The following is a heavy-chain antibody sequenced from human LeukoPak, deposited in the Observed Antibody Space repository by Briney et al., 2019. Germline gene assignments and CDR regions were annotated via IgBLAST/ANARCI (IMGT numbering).Heavy chain of an antibody. J-gene: IGHJ4*02. D-gene: IGHD6-19*01. V-gene: IGHV4-61*02. Sequence: PSETLSLTCTVSGGSISSGSYYWSWIRQPAGKGLEWIGRIYTSGSTNYNPSLKSQVTISVDTSKNQFSLKLSSVTAADTAVYYCAGHGSGWYSFDYWGQGTLVTVSS. CDR3: AGHGSGWYSFDY. CDR1: GGSISSGSYY. CDR2: IYTSGST.